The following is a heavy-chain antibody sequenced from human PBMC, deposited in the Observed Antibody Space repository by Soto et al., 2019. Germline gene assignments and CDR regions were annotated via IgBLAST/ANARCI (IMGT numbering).Heavy chain of an antibody. J-gene: IGHJ4*02. CDR1: GESFTGHF. V-gene: IGHV4-34*01. D-gene: IGHD3-10*02. CDR3: ARGGITPSMFVFDY. Sequence: QVQLHQWGTGLLKPSETLSLTCSVSGESFTGHFWTWVRQPPGMGLEWIVEIDYSGATHYNASVKSRVSMSVETTKKKVSLKVTSVTTADNAVYYCARGGITPSMFVFDYWGQGTMVIVSS. CDR2: IDYSGAT.